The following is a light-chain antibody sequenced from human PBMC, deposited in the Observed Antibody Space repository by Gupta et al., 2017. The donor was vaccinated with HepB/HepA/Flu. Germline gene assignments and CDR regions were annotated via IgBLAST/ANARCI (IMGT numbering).Light chain of an antibody. CDR1: QSLLYSSDNKNY. Sequence: DIVMTQSPDSLAVSLGERATINCKSSQSLLYSSDNKNYLTWYQQRPGQPPKLLIYWASTRESGVPDRFSGSGSGTDFTLTITSLQAEDVAVYYCQQDYNNPPTFGQGTKVEIK. CDR2: WAS. V-gene: IGKV4-1*01. CDR3: QQDYNNPPT. J-gene: IGKJ1*01.